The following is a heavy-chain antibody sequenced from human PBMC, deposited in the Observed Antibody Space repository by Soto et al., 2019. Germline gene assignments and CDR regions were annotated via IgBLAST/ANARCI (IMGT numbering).Heavy chain of an antibody. V-gene: IGHV4-59*01. Sequence: SEALSLPCTFSGVSRSSYYCSWIRQPAGKGLEWIGYIYYSGSTNYNPSLKSRVTISVDTSKNQFSLKLSSVTAADTAVYYCARADRYSSSSGEIDDWGQGTMVTVSS. CDR2: IYYSGST. J-gene: IGHJ4*02. D-gene: IGHD6-6*01. CDR3: ARADRYSSSSGEIDD. CDR1: GVSRSSYY.